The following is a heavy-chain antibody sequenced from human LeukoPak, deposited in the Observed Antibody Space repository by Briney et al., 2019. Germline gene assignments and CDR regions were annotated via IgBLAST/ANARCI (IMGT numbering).Heavy chain of an antibody. V-gene: IGHV3-23*01. J-gene: IGHJ4*02. Sequence: GGSLRLSCAASGFTFSSYAMSWVRQAPGEGLEWVSAISGSGGSTYYADSVKGRFTISRDNSKNTLYLQMNSLRAEDTAVYYCAKVMQGYYDSSGYSFDYWGQGTLVTVSS. CDR2: ISGSGGST. CDR1: GFTFSSYA. D-gene: IGHD3-22*01. CDR3: AKVMQGYYDSSGYSFDY.